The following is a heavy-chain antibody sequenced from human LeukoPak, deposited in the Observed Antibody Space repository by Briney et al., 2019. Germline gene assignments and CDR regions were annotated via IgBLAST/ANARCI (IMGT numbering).Heavy chain of an antibody. V-gene: IGHV3-74*01. D-gene: IGHD2-2*01. J-gene: IGHJ4*02. CDR2: INSDGSST. CDR1: GFTVSSYW. CDR3: AKDRSSSTSCSNY. Sequence: GGSLRLSCAASGFTVSSYWMRWVRQAPGKGLVWVSRINSDGSSTIHADSVKGRFTISRDNSKNILYLEMNSLRVEDTAIYYCAKDRSSSTSCSNYWGRGTLVTVSS.